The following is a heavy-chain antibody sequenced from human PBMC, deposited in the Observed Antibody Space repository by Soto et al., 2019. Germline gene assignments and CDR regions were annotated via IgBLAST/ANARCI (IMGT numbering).Heavy chain of an antibody. D-gene: IGHD2-21*02. J-gene: IGHJ1*01. Sequence: GGSLRLSCAASGFTFSSYAMHWVRQAPGKGLEWVAVISYDGSNKYYADSVKGRFTISRDNSKNTLYLQMNSLRAEDTAVYYCARGSWHIVVVTAAYFQHWGQGTLVTVSS. V-gene: IGHV3-30-3*01. CDR1: GFTFSSYA. CDR3: ARGSWHIVVVTAAYFQH. CDR2: ISYDGSNK.